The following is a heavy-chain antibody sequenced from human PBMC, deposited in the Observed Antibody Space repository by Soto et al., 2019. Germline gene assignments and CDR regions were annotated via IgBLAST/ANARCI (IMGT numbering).Heavy chain of an antibody. D-gene: IGHD3-22*01. J-gene: IGHJ6*04. V-gene: IGHV3-33*01. CDR1: GFTFSSYG. CDR2: IWYDGSNK. CDR3: ARDLRESCSGYLSWGTAA. Sequence: HPGGSLRLSCAASGFTFSSYGMHWVRQAPGKGLEWVAVIWYDGSNKYYADSVKGRFTISRDNSKNTLYLQMNSLRAEDTAVYYCARDLRESCSGYLSWGTAACDKGTTVTVAA.